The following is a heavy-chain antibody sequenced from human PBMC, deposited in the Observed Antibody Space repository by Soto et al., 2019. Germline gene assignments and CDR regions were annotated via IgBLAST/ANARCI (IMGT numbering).Heavy chain of an antibody. CDR3: ARSSVVVAATHGWFDP. J-gene: IGHJ5*02. D-gene: IGHD2-15*01. CDR1: GGTFSSYT. V-gene: IGHV1-69*02. CDR2: IIPILGIA. Sequence: QVQLVQSGAEVKKPGSSVKVSCKASGGTFSSYTISWVRQAPGQGLEWMGRIIPILGIANYAQKFQGRVTMTADKSTSTAYMELSSLRSEDTAVYYCARSSVVVAATHGWFDPWGQGTLVTVSS.